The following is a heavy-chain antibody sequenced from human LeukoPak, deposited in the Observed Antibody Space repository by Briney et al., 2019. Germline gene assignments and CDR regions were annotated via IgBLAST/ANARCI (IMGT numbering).Heavy chain of an antibody. D-gene: IGHD3-22*01. Sequence: GGSLRLSCAASGFTFSSHVMSWVRQAPGKGLEWVSDISASGDTTYYADSVKGRFTISRDNSKNTLYLQMSSLGAEDTAIYYCAKPYYYDSTGYEYYYYGMDVWGQGTTVTVSS. J-gene: IGHJ6*02. V-gene: IGHV3-23*01. CDR2: ISASGDTT. CDR1: GFTFSSHV. CDR3: AKPYYYDSTGYEYYYYGMDV.